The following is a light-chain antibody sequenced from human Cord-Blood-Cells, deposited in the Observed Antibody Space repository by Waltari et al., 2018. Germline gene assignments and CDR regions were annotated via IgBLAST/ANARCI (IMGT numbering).Light chain of an antibody. Sequence: DIKLTQSPSFLSASVGDRVTITCRASQGISSYLAWYQQKPGKAPKLLIYAASTLQSGVPSRFSGCGSGTEFTLTISSLQPEDFATYYCQQLNSYPHSFGQGTKLEIK. CDR3: QQLNSYPHS. J-gene: IGKJ2*03. V-gene: IGKV1-9*01. CDR1: QGISSY. CDR2: AAS.